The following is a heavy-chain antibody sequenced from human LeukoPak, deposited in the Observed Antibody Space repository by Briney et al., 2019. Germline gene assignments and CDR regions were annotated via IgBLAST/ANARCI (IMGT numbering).Heavy chain of an antibody. CDR2: ISSSGNNI. Sequence: PGGSLRLSCAASGFTFSDYYMSWIRQAPGKGLERVSYISSSGNNIYYADSVKGRFTISRDNAKNSLYLQMNSLRVEDTAVYYCARDWAGGPHDYWGQGTLVTVSS. CDR3: ARDWAGGPHDY. D-gene: IGHD3-10*01. CDR1: GFTFSDYY. J-gene: IGHJ4*02. V-gene: IGHV3-11*04.